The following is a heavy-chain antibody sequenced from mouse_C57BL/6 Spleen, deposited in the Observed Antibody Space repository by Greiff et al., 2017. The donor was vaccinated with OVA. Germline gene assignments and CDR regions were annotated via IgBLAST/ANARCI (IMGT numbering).Heavy chain of an antibody. D-gene: IGHD1-1*01. V-gene: IGHV1-59*01. CDR3: ARRGGSRGNWYFDV. CDR1: GYTFTSYW. J-gene: IGHJ1*03. CDR2: IDPSDSYT. Sequence: QVQLQQPGAELVRPGTSVKLSCKASGYTFTSYWMHWVKQRPGQGLEWIGVIDPSDSYTNYNQKFKGKATLTVDTSSSTAYMQLSSLTSEDSAVYYCARRGGSRGNWYFDVWGTGTTVTVSS.